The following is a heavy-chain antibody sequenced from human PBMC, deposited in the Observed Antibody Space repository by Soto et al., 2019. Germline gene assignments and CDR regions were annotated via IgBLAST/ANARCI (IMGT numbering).Heavy chain of an antibody. Sequence: SQTLSLTCAISGDSVSSNSAAWNWIRQSPSRGLEWLGRTYYRSKWYNDYAVSVKSRITINPDTSKNQFSLQLNSVTPEDTAVYYCASDFWSGTLRSYGLHVRGPGTAVSL. CDR3: ASDFWSGTLRSYGLHV. CDR1: GDSVSSNSAA. J-gene: IGHJ6*02. V-gene: IGHV6-1*01. CDR2: TYYRSKWYN. D-gene: IGHD1-1*01.